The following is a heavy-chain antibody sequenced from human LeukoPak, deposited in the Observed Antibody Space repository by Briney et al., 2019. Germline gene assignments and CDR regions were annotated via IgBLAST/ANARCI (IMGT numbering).Heavy chain of an antibody. CDR2: IRSNGRDT. D-gene: IGHD2-15*01. V-gene: IGHV3-23*01. CDR3: AKGGYTTCFDP. J-gene: IGHJ5*02. Sequence: GRSLRLSCAASGFTFSEHSMRWVRQAPGKGLEWVSNIRSNGRDTYYTDSVKGRFTISRDNSKNPLYLEMNSLRAEDTAVYYCAKGGYTTCFDPWGQGTLVTVSS. CDR1: GFTFSEHS.